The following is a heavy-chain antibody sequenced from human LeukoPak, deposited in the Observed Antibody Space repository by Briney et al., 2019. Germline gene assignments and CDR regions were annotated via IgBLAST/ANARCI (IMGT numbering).Heavy chain of an antibody. V-gene: IGHV3-30-3*01. D-gene: IGHD6-13*01. J-gene: IGHJ4*02. CDR1: GISLRSYS. Sequence: GGSLRLSCVASGISLRSYSVHWVRQAPGKGLEWVALTSHDGSNKKYADSVRGRCTISRDNSRDTVFLQLSNLRHEDTAVYYCAKGDAAGAYRTDFWGPGTRVTVSS. CDR3: AKGDAAGAYRTDF. CDR2: TSHDGSNK.